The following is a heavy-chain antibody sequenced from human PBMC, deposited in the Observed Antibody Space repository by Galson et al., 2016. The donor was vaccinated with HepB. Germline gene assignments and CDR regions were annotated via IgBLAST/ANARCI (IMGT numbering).Heavy chain of an antibody. V-gene: IGHV3-33*06. CDR2: IWFDGSNK. D-gene: IGHD2-15*01. CDR1: GFYFGAYG. CDR3: AKEASEYCSDGICFYYGMDV. Sequence: SLRLSCAASGFYFGAYGMHWVRQAPGKGLEWLAVIWFDGSNKYYADSVRGRFTISRDNSKNTLFLQMNSLTVEDTAVYYCAKEASEYCSDGICFYYGMDVWGQGTTVTVSS. J-gene: IGHJ6*02.